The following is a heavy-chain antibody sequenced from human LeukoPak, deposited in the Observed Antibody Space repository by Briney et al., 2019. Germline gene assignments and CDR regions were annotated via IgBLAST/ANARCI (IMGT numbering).Heavy chain of an antibody. D-gene: IGHD6-13*01. CDR1: GYTFTSYG. J-gene: IGHJ6*02. Sequence: ASVKVSCKASGYTFTSYGISWVRQPPGQGLEWMGWISAYNGNTNYAQKLQGRVTMTTDTSTSTAYMELRSLRSDDTAVYYCARREGSRWSDDYYYGMDVWGQGTTVTVSS. CDR3: ARREGSRWSDDYYYGMDV. CDR2: ISAYNGNT. V-gene: IGHV1-18*01.